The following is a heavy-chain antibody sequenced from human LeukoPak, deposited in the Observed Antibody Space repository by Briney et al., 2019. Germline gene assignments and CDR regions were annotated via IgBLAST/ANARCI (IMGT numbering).Heavy chain of an antibody. D-gene: IGHD2-2*01. CDR1: GGSFSGYY. V-gene: IGHV4-34*01. CDR2: INHSGST. CDR3: ARGRRPYDFDY. Sequence: SETLSLTCAVYGGSFSGYYWSWIRQPPGKALEWIGEINHSGSTNYNPSLKSRVTISVDTSKNQFSLNLSSVTAADTALYYCARGRRPYDFDYWGQGTLVTVSS. J-gene: IGHJ4*02.